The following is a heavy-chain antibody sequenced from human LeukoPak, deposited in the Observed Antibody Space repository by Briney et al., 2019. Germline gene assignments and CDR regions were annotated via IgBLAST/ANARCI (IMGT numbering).Heavy chain of an antibody. J-gene: IGHJ5*02. V-gene: IGHV3-7*01. CDR3: ARDTAVGGKKWFDP. Sequence: GGSLRLSCAASGFTFSRFWMSWVRQGPGKGLGWVANIKHDGSEKYYIDSVKGRFTISRDNAKNSLYLQMNSLRAEDTAVYYCARDTAVGGKKWFDPWGQGTLVTVSS. CDR2: IKHDGSEK. D-gene: IGHD6-13*01. CDR1: GFTFSRFW.